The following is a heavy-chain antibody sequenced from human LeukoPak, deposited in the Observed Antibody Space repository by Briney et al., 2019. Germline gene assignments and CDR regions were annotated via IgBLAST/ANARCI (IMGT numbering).Heavy chain of an antibody. V-gene: IGHV3-23*01. J-gene: IGHJ4*01. CDR1: GFTFSTYA. Sequence: GGSLRLTCAASGFTFSTYAMGWVRQAPGKGLEWVSTVVNSGDETHYADSVRGRFTISRDHSNHILYLQMNNLRAEDTATYYCAKRERYSPSWATDFASRGHGTQVTVSS. CDR3: AKRERYSPSWATDFAS. CDR2: VVNSGDET. D-gene: IGHD5-18*01.